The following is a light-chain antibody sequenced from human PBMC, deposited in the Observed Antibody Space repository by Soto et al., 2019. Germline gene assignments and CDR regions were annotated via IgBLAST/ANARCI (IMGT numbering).Light chain of an antibody. CDR3: QQRSNWPPGG. J-gene: IGKJ4*02. CDR1: QSVSSY. V-gene: IGKV3-11*01. CDR2: DAS. Sequence: EIVLTQSPATLSLSPGERATLSCRASQSVSSYLAWYQQKPGQAPRLLIYDASNRATGIPARFSGSGSGTDFTLTISSLEPEDFAVYYCQQRSNWPPGGFGGGTKVDIK.